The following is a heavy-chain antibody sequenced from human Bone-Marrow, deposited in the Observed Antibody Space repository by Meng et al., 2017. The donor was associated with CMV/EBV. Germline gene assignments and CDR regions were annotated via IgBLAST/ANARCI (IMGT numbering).Heavy chain of an antibody. J-gene: IGHJ4*02. Sequence: ASVKVSCKASGYTFTSYGISWVRQAPGQGLEWMGWISAYNGNTNYAQKFQGRVTMTRDTSISTAYMELSRLRSDDTAVYYCARESPLIDYFDYWGQGTLVTGSS. D-gene: IGHD2-15*01. V-gene: IGHV1-18*01. CDR2: ISAYNGNT. CDR3: ARESPLIDYFDY. CDR1: GYTFTSYG.